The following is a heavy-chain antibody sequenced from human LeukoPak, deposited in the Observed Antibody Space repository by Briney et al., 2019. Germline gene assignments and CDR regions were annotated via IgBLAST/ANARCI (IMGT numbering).Heavy chain of an antibody. CDR3: ARDPTDSSGHEGGDY. CDR2: IYSGGST. V-gene: IGHV3-53*01. J-gene: IGHJ4*02. Sequence: PGGSLRLSCAASGFTVSSNYMSWVRQAPGKGLEWVSIIYSGGSTYYADSVKGRFTISRDNSKTTLYLQMNSLRAEDTAMYYCARDPTDSSGHEGGDYWGQGTPVTVSS. CDR1: GFTVSSNY. D-gene: IGHD3-22*01.